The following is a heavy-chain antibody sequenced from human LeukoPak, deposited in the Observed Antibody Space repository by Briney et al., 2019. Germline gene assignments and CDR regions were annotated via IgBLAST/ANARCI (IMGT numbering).Heavy chain of an antibody. CDR3: ARGGSYYFDY. D-gene: IGHD1-26*01. V-gene: IGHV3-66*02. CDR2: IYSGGST. Sequence: GGSLRLSCAVSGFTVSSNYMTWVRQAPGKGLEWVSVIYSGGSTYHADSVKGRFTISRDNSKNTLYLQMNGLRAEDTAVYYCARGGSYYFDYWGQEPLATVS. J-gene: IGHJ4*02. CDR1: GFTVSSNY.